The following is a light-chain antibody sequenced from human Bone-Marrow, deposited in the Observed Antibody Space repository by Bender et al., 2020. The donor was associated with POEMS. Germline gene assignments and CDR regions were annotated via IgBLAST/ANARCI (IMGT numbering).Light chain of an antibody. V-gene: IGLV3-1*01. CDR1: KLGEKY. Sequence: SYEVTQPPSVSVSPGQTASITCSGNKLGEKYVSWYQLRPGQSPLLLIYEQTKRPSGIPERFSGSNSRNTATLTISGAQAMDKAEYYCQAWDSSTVVFGGGTKLTVL. J-gene: IGLJ2*01. CDR2: EQT. CDR3: QAWDSSTVV.